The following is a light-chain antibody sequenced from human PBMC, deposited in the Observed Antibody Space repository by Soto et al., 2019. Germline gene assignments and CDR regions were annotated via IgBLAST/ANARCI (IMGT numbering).Light chain of an antibody. V-gene: IGKV1-5*03. Sequence: DIQMTQSPSTLSASVGDRVTITCRASQNINDLLAWYQQKPGKAPNLLIYKASSLESGVPSRFSGSGYGTEFTLTISSLQPDDFATFYCQQYSNYSRAFGQATKVDIK. CDR2: KAS. J-gene: IGKJ1*01. CDR3: QQYSNYSRA. CDR1: QNINDL.